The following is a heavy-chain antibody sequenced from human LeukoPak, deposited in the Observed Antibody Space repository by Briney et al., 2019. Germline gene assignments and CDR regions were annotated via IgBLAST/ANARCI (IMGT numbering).Heavy chain of an antibody. CDR1: GFTFSHYE. Sequence: GGSLRLSCTTSGFTFSHYEMNWVRQAPGKGLEWVSYISSSGSTRYYADSVKGRFTISRDNAKNSLHLQMNSLRAEDTTVYYCARDPFRDYDSSGYFDFWGQGTPVTVSS. V-gene: IGHV3-48*03. CDR2: ISSSGSTR. CDR3: ARDPFRDYDSSGYFDF. J-gene: IGHJ4*02. D-gene: IGHD3-22*01.